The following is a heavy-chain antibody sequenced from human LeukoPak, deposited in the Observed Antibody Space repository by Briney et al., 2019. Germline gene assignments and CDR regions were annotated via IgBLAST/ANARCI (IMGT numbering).Heavy chain of an antibody. Sequence: PSETLSLTCTVSGGSISSYYWSWIRQPAGKGLEWIGRIYTSGSTNYNPSLKSRVTMSVDTSKNQFSLKLSSVTAADTAVYYCARVSRRGHSSSGWYLYYFDYWGQGTLVTVSS. V-gene: IGHV4-4*07. D-gene: IGHD6-19*01. J-gene: IGHJ4*02. CDR3: ARVSRRGHSSSGWYLYYFDY. CDR1: GGSISSYY. CDR2: IYTSGST.